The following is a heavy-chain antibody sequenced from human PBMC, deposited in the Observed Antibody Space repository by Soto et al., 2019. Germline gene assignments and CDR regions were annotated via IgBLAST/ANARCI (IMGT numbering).Heavy chain of an antibody. CDR3: ARDHRSGMVT. V-gene: IGHV1-2*04. J-gene: IGHJ4*02. D-gene: IGHD5-18*01. Sequence: ASVKVSCKASGYTFTSYDMHWVRQAHGQGLEWMGWINPNTGGTNYAQNFQGWVTMTRDTSINTAYMELSRLRSEDTAVYYCARDHRSGMVTWGQGTLVTVSS. CDR2: INPNTGGT. CDR1: GYTFTSYD.